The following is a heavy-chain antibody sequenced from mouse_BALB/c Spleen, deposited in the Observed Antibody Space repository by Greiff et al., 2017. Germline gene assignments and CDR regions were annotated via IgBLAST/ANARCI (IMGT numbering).Heavy chain of an antibody. CDR3: TREYGNYYAMDY. CDR1: GFTFSSYT. D-gene: IGHD2-10*02. CDR2: ISSGGSYT. J-gene: IGHJ4*01. V-gene: IGHV5-6-4*01. Sequence: EVQGVESGGGLVKPGGSLKLSCAASGFTFSSYTMSWVRQTPEKRLEWVAPISSGGSYTYYPDSVKGRFTISRDNAKNTLYLQMSSLKSEDTAMYYCTREYGNYYAMDYWGQGTSVTVSS.